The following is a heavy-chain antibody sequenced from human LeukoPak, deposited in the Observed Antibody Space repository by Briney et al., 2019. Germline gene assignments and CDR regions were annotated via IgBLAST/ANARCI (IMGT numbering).Heavy chain of an antibody. CDR3: AADSGRGYCSSTSCYRGWYYYYGMDV. J-gene: IGHJ6*02. V-gene: IGHV1-58*02. D-gene: IGHD2-2*02. Sequence: ASVKVSCKASGFTFTSSAMQWVRQARGQRLEWIGWIVVGSDNTNYAQKFQERVTITRDMSTSTAYMELSSLRSEDTAVYYCAADSGRGYCSSTSCYRGWYYYYGMDVWGQGTTVTVSS. CDR2: IVVGSDNT. CDR1: GFTFTSSA.